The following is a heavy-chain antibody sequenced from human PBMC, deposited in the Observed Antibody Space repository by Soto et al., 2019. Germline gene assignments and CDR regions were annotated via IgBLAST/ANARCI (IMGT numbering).Heavy chain of an antibody. J-gene: IGHJ3*02. CDR1: GFTFSSYD. CDR2: IGTAGDT. CDR3: ARRNWGWDAFDI. V-gene: IGHV3-13*04. D-gene: IGHD7-27*01. Sequence: EVQLVESGGGLVQPGGSLRLSCAASGFTFSSYDMHWVRQATGKSLEWVSFIGTAGDTYYPGSVKGRFTISRENAKNSLYLQMNSLRAGDTAVYYCARRNWGWDAFDIWGHGTMVTVSS.